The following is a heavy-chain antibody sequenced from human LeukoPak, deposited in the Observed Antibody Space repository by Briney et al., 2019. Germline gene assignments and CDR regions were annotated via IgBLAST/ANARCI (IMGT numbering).Heavy chain of an antibody. CDR3: ARELCVRGSGSYCPFDY. J-gene: IGHJ4*02. Sequence: ASVKVSCKASGYAFTSYAMNWVRQAPGQGLEWMGWINTNTGNPTYGQGFTGRFVFSLDTSVSTAYLQISSLKAEDTAVYYCARELCVRGSGSYCPFDYWGQGTLVTVSS. CDR2: INTNTGNP. D-gene: IGHD3-10*01. V-gene: IGHV7-4-1*02. CDR1: GYAFTSYA.